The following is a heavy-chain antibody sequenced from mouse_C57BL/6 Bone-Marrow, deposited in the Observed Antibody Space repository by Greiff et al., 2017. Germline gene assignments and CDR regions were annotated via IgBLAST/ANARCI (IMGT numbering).Heavy chain of an antibody. D-gene: IGHD2-1*01. J-gene: IGHJ4*01. CDR3: ARQGNYLFYAMDY. CDR2: ISNGGGST. CDR1: GFTFSDYY. V-gene: IGHV5-12*01. Sequence: EVQVVESGGGLVQPGGSLKLSCAASGFTFSDYYMYWVRQTPEKRLEWVAYISNGGGSTYYPDTVKGRFTISRDNAKNTLYLQMSRLKSEDTAMYYCARQGNYLFYAMDYWGQGTSVTVSS.